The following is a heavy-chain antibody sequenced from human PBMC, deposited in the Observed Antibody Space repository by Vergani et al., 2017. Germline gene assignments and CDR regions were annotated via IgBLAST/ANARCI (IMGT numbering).Heavy chain of an antibody. CDR1: GGTFSSYA. CDR3: ASTPYYDSSVYPPGWFDP. Sequence: QVQLVQSGAEVKKPGSSVKVSCKASGGTFSSYAISWVRQAPGQGLEWMGGIITIFGTANYAQKFQGRVTITADKSTSTAYMELSSLSSEDTAVYYCASTPYYDSSVYPPGWFDPWGQGTLVTVSS. V-gene: IGHV1-69*06. CDR2: IITIFGTA. J-gene: IGHJ5*02. D-gene: IGHD3-22*01.